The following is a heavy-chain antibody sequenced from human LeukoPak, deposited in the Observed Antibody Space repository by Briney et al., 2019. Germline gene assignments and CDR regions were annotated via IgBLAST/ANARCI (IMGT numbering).Heavy chain of an antibody. CDR3: ARGGDVLIPGPTPYDAYYSYVDV. J-gene: IGHJ6*03. V-gene: IGHV4-61*09. CDR1: GGPITSGSYF. CDR2: IYTSGKT. Sequence: SQTLSLTCSVSGGPITSGSYFWSWIRQPAGKPLEWIGHIYTSGKTNYSPSLKSRVTISMDTSKNEFSLTLTSVTAADAAVYYCARGGDVLIPGPTPYDAYYSYVDVWGKGTTVIVSS. D-gene: IGHD2-8*01.